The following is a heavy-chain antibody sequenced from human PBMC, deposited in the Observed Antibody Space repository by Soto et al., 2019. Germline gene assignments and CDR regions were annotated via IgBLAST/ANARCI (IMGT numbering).Heavy chain of an antibody. D-gene: IGHD2-15*01. CDR3: ARVSRADSVVAARY. Sequence: ASVKVSCKASGNTVPNYAIHWGRQAPGQRLEWMGWINGGNGNTYYSEHFQGRVTLTTDTSASTAYMELRSLTSEDTAVYYCARVSRADSVVAARYWGQGTLVTGSS. CDR1: GNTVPNYA. CDR2: INGGNGNT. V-gene: IGHV1-3*01. J-gene: IGHJ4*02.